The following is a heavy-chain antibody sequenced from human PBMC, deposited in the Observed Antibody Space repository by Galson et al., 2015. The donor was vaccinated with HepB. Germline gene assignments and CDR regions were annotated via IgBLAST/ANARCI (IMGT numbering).Heavy chain of an antibody. CDR1: GFTFSSYG. Sequence: SLRLSCAASGFTFSSYGMHWVRQAPGKGLEWVSYISSSGSTIYYADSVKGRFTISRDSARNSLSLQMNSLRDEDTAVYYCAREYSSSSGRAFEIWGQGTMVTVSS. V-gene: IGHV3-48*02. CDR3: AREYSSSSGRAFEI. CDR2: ISSSGSTI. J-gene: IGHJ3*02. D-gene: IGHD6-6*01.